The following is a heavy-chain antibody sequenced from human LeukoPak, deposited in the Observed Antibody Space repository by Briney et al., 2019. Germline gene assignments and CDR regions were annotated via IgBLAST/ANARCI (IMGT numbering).Heavy chain of an antibody. J-gene: IGHJ6*02. V-gene: IGHV3-66*01. CDR1: GFTVSSNY. Sequence: GGSLRLSCAASGFTVSSNYMSWVRQAPGKGLEWVSVIYSGGSTYYADSVKGGFTISRDNSKNTLYLQMNSLRAEDTAVYYCARVGLLWFGDVWGQGTTVTVSS. CDR3: ARVGLLWFGDV. CDR2: IYSGGST. D-gene: IGHD3-10*01.